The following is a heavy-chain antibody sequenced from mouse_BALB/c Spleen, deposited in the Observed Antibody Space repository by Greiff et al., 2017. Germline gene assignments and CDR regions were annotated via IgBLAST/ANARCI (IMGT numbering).Heavy chain of an antibody. V-gene: IGHV1-7*01. CDR1: GYTFTSYW. Sequence: VKLVESGAELAKPGASVKMSCKASGYTFTSYWMHWVKQRPGQGLEWIGYINPSTGYTEYNQKFKDKATLTADKSSSTAYMQLSSLTSEDSAVYYCARIRAMDYWGQGTSVTVSS. CDR3: ARIRAMDY. CDR2: INPSTGYT. J-gene: IGHJ4*01.